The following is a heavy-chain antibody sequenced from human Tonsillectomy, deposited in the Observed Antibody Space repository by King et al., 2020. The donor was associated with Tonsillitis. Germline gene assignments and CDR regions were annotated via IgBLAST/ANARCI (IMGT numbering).Heavy chain of an antibody. CDR2: ISYDGSKK. Sequence: VQLVESGGGVVQPGRSLRLSCAASGFTFSSYAMHWVRQAPGKGLEWVAVISYDGSKKYYADSVKGRFTNYRDHSKNTLYLQMNSLRAEDTAVYYCARDIIGGSYKPDHWGQGTLVPVSS. V-gene: IGHV3-30-3*01. CDR3: ARDIIGGSYKPDH. CDR1: GFTFSSYA. J-gene: IGHJ4*02. D-gene: IGHD1-26*01.